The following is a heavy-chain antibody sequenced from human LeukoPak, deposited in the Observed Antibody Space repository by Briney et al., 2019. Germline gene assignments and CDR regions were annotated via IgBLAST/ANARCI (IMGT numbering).Heavy chain of an antibody. D-gene: IGHD6-19*01. V-gene: IGHV1-18*01. CDR1: GYTFTSYG. CDR2: ISAYNGNT. J-gene: IGHJ4*02. CDR3: ARAIEKLLGQWLEAWDY. Sequence: ASVNVSCKASGYTFTSYGISWVRQAPGQGLEWMGWISAYNGNTNYAQKLQCRVTMTTDTSKSTAYMGLRSLRSDATAIYYCARAIEKLLGQWLEAWDYWGQGTLVTVSS.